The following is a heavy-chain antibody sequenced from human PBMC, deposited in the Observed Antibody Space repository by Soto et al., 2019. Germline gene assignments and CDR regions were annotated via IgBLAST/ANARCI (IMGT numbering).Heavy chain of an antibody. V-gene: IGHV3-23*01. J-gene: IGHJ4*01. CDR3: AKGPTDGY. CDR2: ITNSGDTT. CDR1: GYTFGRYV. Sequence: EVMLLQSGGGLVQPGGSLRPSCAASGYTFGRYVMNLVRQAPGKGLEWVSTITNSGDTTYDPGSVKGRFTISRDKSKNILYMQMNSRRAEDTAVYYCAKGPTDGYWGNGTLVTVSS.